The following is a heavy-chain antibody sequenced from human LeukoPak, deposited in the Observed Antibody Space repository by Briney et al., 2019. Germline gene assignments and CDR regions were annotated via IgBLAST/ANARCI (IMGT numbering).Heavy chain of an antibody. J-gene: IGHJ4*02. CDR1: GFTFSSYG. D-gene: IGHD3-10*01. V-gene: IGHV3-33*01. CDR2: IWYDGSNK. Sequence: GGSLRLSCAASGFTFSSYGMHWVRQAPGKGLEWVAVIWYDGSNKYYADSVKGRFTISRDNSKNTLYLQMNSLRAEDTAVYYCARFYGSGSYYPDYWGQGTLVTVSS. CDR3: ARFYGSGSYYPDY.